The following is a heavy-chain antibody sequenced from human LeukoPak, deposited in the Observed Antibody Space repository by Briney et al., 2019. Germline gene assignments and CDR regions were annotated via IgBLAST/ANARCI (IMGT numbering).Heavy chain of an antibody. CDR3: ATHGGHSSSWYSFDY. V-gene: IGHV1-24*01. D-gene: IGHD6-13*01. Sequence: AASVTVSCKVSGYTLTELSMLWVRQAPGKGLEWMGGFDPEDGETIYAQKFQGRVTMTEDTSTDTAYMELSSLRSEDTAVYYCATHGGHSSSWYSFDYWGQGTLVTVSS. CDR1: GYTLTELS. J-gene: IGHJ4*02. CDR2: FDPEDGET.